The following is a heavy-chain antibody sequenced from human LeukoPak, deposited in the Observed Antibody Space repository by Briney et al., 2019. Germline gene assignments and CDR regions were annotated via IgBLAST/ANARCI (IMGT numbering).Heavy chain of an antibody. CDR3: AKGFGYNWNDALGR. Sequence: GGSLRLSCAASGFTFSSYSMNWVRQAPGKGLEWFSYISSSSSTIYYADSVKGRFTISRDNAKNSLYLQMNSLRAEDTAVYYCAKGFGYNWNDALGRWGQGTLVTVSS. J-gene: IGHJ4*02. CDR2: ISSSSSTI. CDR1: GFTFSSYS. V-gene: IGHV3-48*01. D-gene: IGHD1-1*01.